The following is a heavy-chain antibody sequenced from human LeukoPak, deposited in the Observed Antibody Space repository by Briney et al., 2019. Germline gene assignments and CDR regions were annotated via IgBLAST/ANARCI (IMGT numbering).Heavy chain of an antibody. CDR3: AKGGGYEAQYYYYYLDV. J-gene: IGHJ6*03. Sequence: GGSRRLSCAASGFTFISYGMHWVRQAPGKGLEWVAFIRYDGSNKYYADSVKGRFTMSRDNSKNTLYLQMKSLRAEDTAVYYCAKGGGYEAQYYYYYLDVWGKGTTVTISS. D-gene: IGHD5-12*01. CDR2: IRYDGSNK. CDR1: GFTFISYG. V-gene: IGHV3-30*02.